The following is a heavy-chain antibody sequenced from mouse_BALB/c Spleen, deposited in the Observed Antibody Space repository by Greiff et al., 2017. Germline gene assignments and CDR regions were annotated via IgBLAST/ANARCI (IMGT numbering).Heavy chain of an antibody. CDR3: ARGLWSAWFAY. CDR2: ISYSGST. Sequence: VQLKESGPGLVKPSQSLSLTCTVTGYSITSDYAWNWIRQFPGNKLEWMGYISYSGSTSYNPSLKSRISITRDTSKNQFFLQLNSVTTEDTATYYCARGLWSAWFAYWGQGTLVTVSA. CDR1: GYSITSDYA. V-gene: IGHV3-2*02. J-gene: IGHJ3*01. D-gene: IGHD1-1*02.